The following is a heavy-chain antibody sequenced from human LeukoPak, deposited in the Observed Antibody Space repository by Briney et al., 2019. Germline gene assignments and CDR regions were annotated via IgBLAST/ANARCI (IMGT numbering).Heavy chain of an antibody. CDR2: IIPIFGTA. CDR3: ASPTTVTADAFDI. Sequence: VASVKVSCKASGGTFSSYAISWVRQAPGQGLEWMGGIIPIFGTANYAQKFQGRVTITADESTSTAYMELSSLRSEDTAVYYCASPTTVTADAFDIWGQGTMVTVSS. D-gene: IGHD4-17*01. V-gene: IGHV1-69*01. J-gene: IGHJ3*02. CDR1: GGTFSSYA.